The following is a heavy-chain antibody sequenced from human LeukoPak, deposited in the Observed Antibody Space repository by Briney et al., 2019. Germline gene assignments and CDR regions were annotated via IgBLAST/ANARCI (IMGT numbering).Heavy chain of an antibody. J-gene: IGHJ4*02. CDR2: IIPIFGTA. V-gene: IGHV1-69*05. CDR3: ARSYIVVVVAATEYYFDY. Sequence: ASVKVSCKASGYTFTSYTMNWVRQAPGQGLEWMGGIIPIFGTANYAQKFQGRVTITTDESTSTAYMELSSLRSEDTAVYYCARSYIVVVVAATEYYFDYWGQGTLVTVSS. CDR1: GYTFTSYT. D-gene: IGHD2-15*01.